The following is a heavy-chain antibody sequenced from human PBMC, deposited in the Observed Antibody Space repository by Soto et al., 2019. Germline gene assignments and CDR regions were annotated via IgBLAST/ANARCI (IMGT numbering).Heavy chain of an antibody. V-gene: IGHV6-1*01. CDR3: ARGRVHIGVPPENWLDP. D-gene: IGHD2-15*01. J-gene: IGHJ5*02. CDR1: GDSVSSNTAA. CDR2: TYFRSKWYS. Sequence: PSQTLSLTCAISGDSVSSNTAAWNWIRQSPSRGLEWLGRTYFRSKWYSDYAVSVKSRMTINPDTSRNQFSLHLDSVTPEDTAVYYCARGRVHIGVPPENWLDPWGQGTLVTVSS.